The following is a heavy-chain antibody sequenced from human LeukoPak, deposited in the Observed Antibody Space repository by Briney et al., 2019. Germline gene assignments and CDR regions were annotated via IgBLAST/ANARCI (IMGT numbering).Heavy chain of an antibody. J-gene: IGHJ6*03. V-gene: IGHV1-69*13. CDR2: MIHNFGTA. CDR3: ARGGLIVYAYHSYYYYYIDC. CDR1: GGTFISYA. Sequence: GASVKDSFKASGGTFISYAISWVRQAPGKGLEWMGGMIHNFGTANYAQKFEGRVTITSDESTSTAYMELSSLISEDTAVDYCARGGLIVYAYHSYYYYYIDCWGKGTTATAS. D-gene: IGHD2-8*01.